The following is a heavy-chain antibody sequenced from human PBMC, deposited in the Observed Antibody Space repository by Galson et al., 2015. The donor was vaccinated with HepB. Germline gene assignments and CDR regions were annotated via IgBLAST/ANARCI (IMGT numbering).Heavy chain of an antibody. CDR1: GFSFSDYY. CDR2: ISSNSIYT. J-gene: IGHJ4*02. V-gene: IGHV3-11*06. Sequence: SLRLSCAASGFSFSDYYMSWIRQAPGKGLEWLSYISSNSIYTNYADSVKGRFTVPRDKVKNSISLQMNRLSVEDTAIYYRARVADSDYGDHSHFDSWGQGTLVTVSS. CDR3: ARVADSDYGDHSHFDS. D-gene: IGHD4-17*01.